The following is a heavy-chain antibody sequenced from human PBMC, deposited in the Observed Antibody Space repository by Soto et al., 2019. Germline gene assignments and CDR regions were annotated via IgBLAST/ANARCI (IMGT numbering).Heavy chain of an antibody. CDR1: GYTFTSYY. V-gene: IGHV1-46*01. CDR2: INPSGGST. CDR3: ARDLFRVAAAGRHYYYYGMYV. D-gene: IGHD6-13*01. Sequence: QVQLVQSGAEVKKPGASVKVSCKASGYTFTSYYMHWVRQAPGQGLEWMGIINPSGGSTSYAQKFPGRVTMTRDTSTSTVYMELSSLRSEDTAVYYCARDLFRVAAAGRHYYYYGMYVWGQGTTVTVSS. J-gene: IGHJ6*02.